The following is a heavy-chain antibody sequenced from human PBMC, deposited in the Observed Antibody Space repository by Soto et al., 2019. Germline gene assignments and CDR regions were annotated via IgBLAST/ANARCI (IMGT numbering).Heavy chain of an antibody. CDR3: ARGYYDFWSGSPFDY. Sequence: ASVKVSCKASGYTFTSYGISWVRQAPGQGLEWMGWISAYNGNTNYAQKLQGRVTMTTDTSTSTAYMELRSLRSDDTAVYYCARGYYDFWSGSPFDYWGQGTLVTVSS. V-gene: IGHV1-18*04. CDR1: GYTFTSYG. CDR2: ISAYNGNT. J-gene: IGHJ4*02. D-gene: IGHD3-3*01.